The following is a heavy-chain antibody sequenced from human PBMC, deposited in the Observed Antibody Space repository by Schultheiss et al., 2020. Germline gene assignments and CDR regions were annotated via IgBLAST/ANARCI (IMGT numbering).Heavy chain of an antibody. Sequence: SQTLSLTCSVSGGSIRKLYWSWIRQPAGEGLEWIGRIYTSGSTNYNPSLKSRVTISVDTSKNQFSLKLSSVTAADTAVYYCAREVGSGVAGVDYWGQGTLVTVSS. V-gene: IGHV4-4*07. CDR2: IYTSGST. CDR3: AREVGSGVAGVDY. D-gene: IGHD6-19*01. J-gene: IGHJ4*02. CDR1: GGSIRKLY.